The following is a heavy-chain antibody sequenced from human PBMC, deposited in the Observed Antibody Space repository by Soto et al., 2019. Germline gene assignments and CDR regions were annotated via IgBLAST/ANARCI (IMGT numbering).Heavy chain of an antibody. V-gene: IGHV1-18*01. CDR3: AMERCGEVGYLEWLLSGGTGVEGYYYYGMDV. CDR1: GYTFTSYG. D-gene: IGHD3-3*01. CDR2: ISAYNGNT. Sequence: QVQLVQSGAEVKKPGASVKVSCKASGYTFTSYGISWVRQAPGQGLEWMGWISAYNGNTNYAQKLQGRVTLTTDTSIGIALRGLSSLRFEDSGLHYWAMERCGEVGYLEWLLSGGTGVEGYYYYGMDVWGQGTTVTVSS. J-gene: IGHJ6*02.